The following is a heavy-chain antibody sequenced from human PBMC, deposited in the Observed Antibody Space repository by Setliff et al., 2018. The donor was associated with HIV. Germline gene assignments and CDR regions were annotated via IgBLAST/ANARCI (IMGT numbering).Heavy chain of an antibody. J-gene: IGHJ4*02. CDR2: IYHSGST. CDR1: GYSISSGYY. Sequence: SETLSLTCAVSGYSISSGYYWGWIRQPPGKGLEWIGHIYHSGSTSNNPSLKSRATISVDTSKNQFSLKLSSVTAADTAVYYCATVSGYYWQYFDYWGPGTLVTVSS. CDR3: ATVSGYYWQYFDY. D-gene: IGHD3-22*01. V-gene: IGHV4-38-2*01.